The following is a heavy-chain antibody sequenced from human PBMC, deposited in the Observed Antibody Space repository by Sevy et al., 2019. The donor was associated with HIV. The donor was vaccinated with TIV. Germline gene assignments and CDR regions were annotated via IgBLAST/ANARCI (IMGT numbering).Heavy chain of an antibody. CDR3: ARGAAAAGTKNDY. D-gene: IGHD6-13*01. V-gene: IGHV4-34*01. Sequence: SETLSLTCAVYGGSFSGYYWSWIRQPPGKGLEWIGEINHSGSTNYNPSLKSRVTISVDTSKNQFSLKLSSVTAAETAVYYCARGAAAAGTKNDYWGQGTLVTVSS. J-gene: IGHJ4*02. CDR2: INHSGST. CDR1: GGSFSGYY.